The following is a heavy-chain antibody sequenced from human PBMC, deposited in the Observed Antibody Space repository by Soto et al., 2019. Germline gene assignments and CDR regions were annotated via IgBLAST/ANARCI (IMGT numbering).Heavy chain of an antibody. J-gene: IGHJ6*02. CDR3: ARDLSLPPYYSYHYRMDV. Sequence: ASVKVSCKASGYTFTGYYMHWVRQAPGQGLEWMGWINPNSGGTNYAQKFQGRVTMTRDTSISTAYMELSRLRSDDTAVYYCARDLSLPPYYSYHYRMDVWGQGTPVTVSS. CDR2: INPNSGGT. V-gene: IGHV1-2*02. CDR1: GYTFTGYY.